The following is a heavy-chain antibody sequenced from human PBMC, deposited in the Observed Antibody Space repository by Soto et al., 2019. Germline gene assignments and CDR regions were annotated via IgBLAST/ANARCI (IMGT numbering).Heavy chain of an antibody. D-gene: IGHD3-10*01. J-gene: IGHJ5*02. CDR3: ASDRDGSGSYVWFDP. CDR1: GGTFSSYA. V-gene: IGHV1-69*01. CDR2: IIPIFGTA. Sequence: QVQLVQSGAEVKKPGSSVKVSCKASGGTFSSYAISWVRQAPGQGLEWMGGIIPIFGTANYAQKFQGRVTITADESTRTAYMELSSLRSDDTAVYYCASDRDGSGSYVWFDPWGQGTLVNVSS.